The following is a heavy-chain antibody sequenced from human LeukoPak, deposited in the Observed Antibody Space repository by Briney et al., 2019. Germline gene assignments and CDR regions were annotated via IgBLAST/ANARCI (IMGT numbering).Heavy chain of an antibody. V-gene: IGHV3-30*01. CDR2: ISFDSDLK. D-gene: IGHD4-17*01. J-gene: IGHJ6*02. Sequence: PGGSLRLSCAASGFTFRSFAMDWVRQAPGKGLEWVAFISFDSDLKSYADSVKGRFTISRDNSRNTLYLQMNSLRVEDTAVYYCARDIEDDYGDYNHGYYGMDVWGQGTTVTVSS. CDR1: GFTFRSFA. CDR3: ARDIEDDYGDYNHGYYGMDV.